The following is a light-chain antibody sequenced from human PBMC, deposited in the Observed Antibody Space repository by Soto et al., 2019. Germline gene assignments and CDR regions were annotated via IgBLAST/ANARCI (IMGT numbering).Light chain of an antibody. J-gene: IGLJ1*01. V-gene: IGLV2-14*01. CDR1: SSDVGGYNY. CDR3: SSYTSSSNPYV. CDR2: DVS. Sequence: QSALTQPASVSGSPGQSITISCTGTSSDVGGYNYVSWYQQHPGKAPKLMIYDVSNRPSGVSNRFSGSKSGNTASLTISGLQAEAAADYYCSSYTSSSNPYVFGHRTKVTVL.